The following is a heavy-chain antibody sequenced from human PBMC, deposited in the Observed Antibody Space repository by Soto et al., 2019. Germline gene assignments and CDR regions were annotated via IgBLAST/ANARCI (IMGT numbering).Heavy chain of an antibody. CDR3: ARDLKLGYCSGGSCYSEWDAFDI. V-gene: IGHV1-3*01. CDR2: INAGNGNT. CDR1: GYTFTSYA. J-gene: IGHJ3*02. D-gene: IGHD2-15*01. Sequence: GASVKVSCKASGYTFTSYAMQWVRQAPGQRLEWMGWINAGNGNTKYSQKFQGRVTITRDTSASTAYMELSSLRSEDTAVYYCARDLKLGYCSGGSCYSEWDAFDIWGQGTMVTVSS.